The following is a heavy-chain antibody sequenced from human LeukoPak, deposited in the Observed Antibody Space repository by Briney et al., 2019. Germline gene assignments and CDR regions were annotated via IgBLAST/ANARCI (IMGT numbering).Heavy chain of an antibody. CDR3: AKSRPYYYDASGYLPDLDY. CDR1: GFTFSSYG. Sequence: PGGSLRLSCAASGFTFSSYGMHWVRQAPGKGLEWVAFLRYDGTYNQYYADSVKGRFTTSRDNSQSTLYLQMNSLRVEDTAVYYCAKSRPYYYDASGYLPDLDYWGQGTPVTVSS. CDR2: LRYDGTYNQ. D-gene: IGHD3-22*01. J-gene: IGHJ4*02. V-gene: IGHV3-30*02.